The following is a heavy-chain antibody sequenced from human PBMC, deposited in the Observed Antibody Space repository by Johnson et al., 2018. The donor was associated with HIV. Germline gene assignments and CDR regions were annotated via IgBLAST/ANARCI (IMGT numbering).Heavy chain of an antibody. Sequence: QVQLVESGGGVVQPGRSLRLSCAASGFTFSSYGMHWVRQAPGKGLAWVAVISYDGSNTYYADSVKGRFTISRDNSKNTLYLQMNSLRAEDTAVYYCARDAPNFFHSSGVRDDAFDIWGPGTIVTVSS. CDR1: GFTFSSYG. J-gene: IGHJ3*02. D-gene: IGHD3-22*01. CDR2: ISYDGSNT. V-gene: IGHV3-30*03. CDR3: ARDAPNFFHSSGVRDDAFDI.